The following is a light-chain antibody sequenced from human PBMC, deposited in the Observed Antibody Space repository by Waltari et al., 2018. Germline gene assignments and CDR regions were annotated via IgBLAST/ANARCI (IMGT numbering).Light chain of an antibody. CDR1: NRDVGGYNQ. CDR2: DVN. Sequence: QSALTQPASVSGSPGQSITISCTGTNRDVGGYNQVSWYQYLPGKAPKLLIYDVNKRPSGVSDRFSGPRSCATASLTISGLQAEDEADYYCTSFTYRTTLVFGGGTKLAVL. V-gene: IGLV2-14*03. J-gene: IGLJ2*01. CDR3: TSFTYRTTLV.